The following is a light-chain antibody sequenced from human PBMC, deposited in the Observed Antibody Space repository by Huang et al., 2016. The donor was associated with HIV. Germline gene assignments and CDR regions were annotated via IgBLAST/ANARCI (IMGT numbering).Light chain of an antibody. CDR1: QSIISF. CDR2: AAS. Sequence: DIQMTQSPSSLSASVGDRVTITCRPSQSIISFLCWYQQKPGKAPKLLIYAASSFQSGVPSRFSGSGSGTHFTLTISSLQPEDFATYYCQQSYTTPPTFGGGTRVEMK. V-gene: IGKV1-39*01. CDR3: QQSYTTPPT. J-gene: IGKJ4*01.